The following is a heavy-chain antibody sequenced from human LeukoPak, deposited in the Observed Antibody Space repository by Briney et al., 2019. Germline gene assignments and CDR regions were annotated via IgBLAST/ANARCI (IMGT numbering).Heavy chain of an antibody. CDR3: ARDLYSSRTNDAFVI. CDR2: IFYSGNT. V-gene: IGHV4-39*07. Sequence: SETLSLTCTVSGGSFSTYYWSWLRQPPGKGLEWIGSIFYSGNTFYNPSLKSRVTISVGTSKIQFSLKLSSVTAADTAVYYCARDLYSSRTNDAFVIWGQGTMVTVSS. CDR1: GGSFSTYY. D-gene: IGHD6-13*01. J-gene: IGHJ3*02.